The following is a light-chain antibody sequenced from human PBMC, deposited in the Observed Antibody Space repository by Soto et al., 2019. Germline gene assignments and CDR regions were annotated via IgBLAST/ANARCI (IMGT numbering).Light chain of an antibody. CDR3: QLYNNWWT. V-gene: IGKV3-15*01. CDR1: QSVSSN. CDR2: GPS. Sequence: EIVMTQSPATLSVSPGERATLSCRASQSVSSNLAWYQQKPGQAPRLLIYGPSTRATGIPARFSGSGSGTEFTLTISSLQSEDFAVYYCQLYNNWWTFGQGTKVEIK. J-gene: IGKJ1*01.